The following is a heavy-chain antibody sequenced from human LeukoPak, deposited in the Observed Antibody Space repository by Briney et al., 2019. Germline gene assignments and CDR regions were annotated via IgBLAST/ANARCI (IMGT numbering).Heavy chain of an antibody. CDR3: ARLISGVGYFDY. CDR2: IYYSGST. D-gene: IGHD3-10*01. J-gene: IGHJ4*02. V-gene: IGHV4-59*08. Sequence: SETLSLTCAVYGGSFSGYYWSWIRQPPGKGLEWIGYIYYSGSTNYNPSLKSRVTISVDTSKSQFSLRLSSVTAADMAVYYCARLISGVGYFDYWGQGTLVTVSS. CDR1: GGSFSGYY.